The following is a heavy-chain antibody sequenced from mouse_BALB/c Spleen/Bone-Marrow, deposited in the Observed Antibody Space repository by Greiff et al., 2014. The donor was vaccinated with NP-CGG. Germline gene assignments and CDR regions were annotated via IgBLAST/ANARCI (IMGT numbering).Heavy chain of an antibody. V-gene: IGHV1-69*02. CDR2: IFPSETYT. Sequence: VKLMESGAELVRPGASVKLSCKASGYTFTSYWINWVKQRPGQGLEWIGNIFPSETYTNCNQKFKDKATLTVDKSSSTAYMQLSSPTSEDSAVYYCTRDNWDYWGQGTTLTVSS. CDR3: TRDNWDY. J-gene: IGHJ2*01. CDR1: GYTFTSYW. D-gene: IGHD4-1*01.